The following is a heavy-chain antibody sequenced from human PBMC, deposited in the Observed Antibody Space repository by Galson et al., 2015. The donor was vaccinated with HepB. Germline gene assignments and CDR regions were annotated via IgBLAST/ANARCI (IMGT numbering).Heavy chain of an antibody. CDR3: ERAQWLVQSELDY. CDR1: GGTFSSYA. V-gene: IGHV1-69*04. CDR2: IIPILGIA. J-gene: IGHJ4*02. Sequence: SVRVSCKASGGTFSSYAISWVRQAPGQGLEWMGRIIPILGIANYAQKFQVRVTITADKSTSTAYMELSSLRPEDTAVYYCERAQWLVQSELDYWGQGTLVTVSS. D-gene: IGHD6-19*01.